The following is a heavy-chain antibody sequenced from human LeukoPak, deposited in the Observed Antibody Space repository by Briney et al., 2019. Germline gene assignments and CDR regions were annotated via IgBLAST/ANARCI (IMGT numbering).Heavy chain of an antibody. D-gene: IGHD6-19*01. J-gene: IGHJ6*02. CDR2: IYSGGST. CDR1: GFTFSSSA. Sequence: GGSLRLSCAASGFTFSSSAMSWVRQVPGKGLEWVSVIYSGGSTYYADSVKGRFTISRDNSKNTLYLQMNSLRAEDTAVYYCARPRYSSGWTDYYGMDVWGQGTTVTVSS. CDR3: ARPRYSSGWTDYYGMDV. V-gene: IGHV3-53*01.